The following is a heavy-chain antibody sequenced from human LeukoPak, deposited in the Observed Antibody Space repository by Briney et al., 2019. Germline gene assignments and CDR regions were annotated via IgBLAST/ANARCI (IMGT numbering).Heavy chain of an antibody. J-gene: IGHJ4*02. CDR3: AKDWDDSSGYYHACFDY. V-gene: IGHV4-34*01. CDR2: INHSGST. CDR1: GGSFSGYY. D-gene: IGHD3-22*01. Sequence: SETLSLTCAVYGGSFSGYYWSWIRQPPGKGLEWIGEINHSGSTNYNPSLKSRVTISVDTSKNQFSLKLSSVTAADTAVYYCAKDWDDSSGYYHACFDYWGQGTLVTVSS.